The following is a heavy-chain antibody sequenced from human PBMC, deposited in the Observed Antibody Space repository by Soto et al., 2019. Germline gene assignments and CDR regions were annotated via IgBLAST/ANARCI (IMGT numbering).Heavy chain of an antibody. Sequence: SETLSLTCTVSGGSISSGGYYWSWIRQHPGKGLEWIGYIYNSGRSYYNPSLKSRVTISVDTSKNQFSLKLSSVTAADTAVYYCARDSRPYYFDYWGQGTLVTVSS. V-gene: IGHV4-31*03. CDR1: GGSISSGGYY. CDR3: ARDSRPYYFDY. J-gene: IGHJ4*02. CDR2: IYNSGRS.